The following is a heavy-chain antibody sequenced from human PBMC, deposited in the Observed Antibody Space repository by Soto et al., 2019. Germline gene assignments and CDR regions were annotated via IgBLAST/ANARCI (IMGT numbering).Heavy chain of an antibody. Sequence: GGSLRLSCAASGFTFSSYDMHLVRQATGKGLEWISSIGTAGDTYYPGSVKGRFTISRENAKSSLYLQMNSLRAGDTAVYYCARGGHYYDSSGYPRYGMAVWGQGTPVTAP. CDR2: IGTAGDT. V-gene: IGHV3-13*01. CDR3: ARGGHYYDSSGYPRYGMAV. D-gene: IGHD3-22*01. J-gene: IGHJ6*02. CDR1: GFTFSSYD.